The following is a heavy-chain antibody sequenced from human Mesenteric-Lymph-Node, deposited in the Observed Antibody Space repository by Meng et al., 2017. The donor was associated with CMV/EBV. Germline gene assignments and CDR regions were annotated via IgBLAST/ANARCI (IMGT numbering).Heavy chain of an antibody. CDR1: GGSISNNY. J-gene: IGHJ4*02. Sequence: SETLSLTCTVSGGSISNNYWSWIRQAPGKGLEWIAYIYYTGSTNYNPSLKSRVTISVDTSKKQFSQKLSSVTAADTAVYYCARAGWSGYYFDDWDQGTLVTVSS. V-gene: IGHV4-59*01. CDR2: IYYTGST. D-gene: IGHD3-3*01. CDR3: ARAGWSGYYFDD.